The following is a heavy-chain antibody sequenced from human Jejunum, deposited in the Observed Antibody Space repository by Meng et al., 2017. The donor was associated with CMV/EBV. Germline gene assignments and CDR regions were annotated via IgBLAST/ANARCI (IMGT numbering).Heavy chain of an antibody. J-gene: IGHJ4*02. CDR3: ARDPYGGNSGIDF. CDR1: CGSIRSDDHY. V-gene: IGHV4-31*02. D-gene: IGHD4-23*01. Sequence: VSCGSIRSDDHYCSWIRQQPGKGLARIGYIYYSGNTFYNPSLKSRVTMSVDTSKNQFSLKLSSVTAADTAVYYCARDPYGGNSGIDFWGQGTLVTVSS. CDR2: IYYSGNT.